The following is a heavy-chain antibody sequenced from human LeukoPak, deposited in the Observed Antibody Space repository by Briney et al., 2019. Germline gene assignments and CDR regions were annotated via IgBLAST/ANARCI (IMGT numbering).Heavy chain of an antibody. CDR1: GFTFSSYA. J-gene: IGHJ4*02. CDR3: ARSSLYRSFDY. V-gene: IGHV3-30-3*01. Sequence: GGSLRLSCAASGFTFSSYAMHWVRQAPGKWLEWVAVISYDGSNKYYADSVTGRFTISRDNSKNTPYLQMNTLRADDTAVYYCARSSLYRSFDYWGQGTLVTVSS. D-gene: IGHD3-16*02. CDR2: ISYDGSNK.